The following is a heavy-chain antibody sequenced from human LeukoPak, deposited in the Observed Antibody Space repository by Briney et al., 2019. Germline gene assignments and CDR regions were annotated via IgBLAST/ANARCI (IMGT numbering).Heavy chain of an antibody. CDR3: ARHNYVGADFDY. CDR2: IYYSGST. D-gene: IGHD1-26*01. CDR1: GGSISSYY. V-gene: IGHV4-59*08. J-gene: IGHJ4*02. Sequence: PSETLSLTCAVSGGSISSYYWSWIRQPPGKGLEWIGYIYYSGSTNYNPSLKSRVTISVDTSKNQFSLKLSSVTAADTAVYYCARHNYVGADFDYWGQGTLVTVSS.